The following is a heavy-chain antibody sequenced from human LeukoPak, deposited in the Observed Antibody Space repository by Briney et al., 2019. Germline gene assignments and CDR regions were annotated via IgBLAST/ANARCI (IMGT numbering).Heavy chain of an antibody. D-gene: IGHD2-21*02. V-gene: IGHV3-48*03. Sequence: GGSLRLSCAASGFTFRSYEMNWVRQAPGKGLEWVSYISSSGSTIYYADSVKGRFTISRDNAKNSLYLQMNSLRAEDTAVYYCARTESDCGGDCYGGAFDIWGQGTMVTVSS. CDR3: ARTESDCGGDCYGGAFDI. CDR1: GFTFRSYE. CDR2: ISSSGSTI. J-gene: IGHJ3*02.